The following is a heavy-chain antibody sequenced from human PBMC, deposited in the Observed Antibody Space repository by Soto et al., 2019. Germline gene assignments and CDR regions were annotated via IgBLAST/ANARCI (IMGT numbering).Heavy chain of an antibody. V-gene: IGHV4-38-2*01. Sequence: SETLSLTCXVAGHSINSDYYWGWIRQPPGKGLEWIGSIYPGGGTYYNPSLKSRVTISIDTSKNQFSLRLTSVTAADTAMYYCARKGYYPSGRINLFDSWGQGTLVTVSS. CDR3: ARKGYYPSGRINLFDS. J-gene: IGHJ4*02. CDR2: IYPGGGT. CDR1: GHSINSDYY. D-gene: IGHD3-10*01.